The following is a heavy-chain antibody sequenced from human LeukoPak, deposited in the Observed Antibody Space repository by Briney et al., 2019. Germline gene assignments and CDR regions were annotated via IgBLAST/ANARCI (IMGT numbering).Heavy chain of an antibody. D-gene: IGHD3-10*01. J-gene: IGHJ4*02. Sequence: PSETLSLTCTVSGASISSHYWSWIRQPPGKGLQWIGYIYNSGSTNYNPSLKSRVTISVDTSKNQFSLKLTSVTAADTAVYFCARGPYGSGSYYWGQGTLVTVSS. CDR1: GASISSHY. V-gene: IGHV4-59*08. CDR2: IYNSGST. CDR3: ARGPYGSGSYY.